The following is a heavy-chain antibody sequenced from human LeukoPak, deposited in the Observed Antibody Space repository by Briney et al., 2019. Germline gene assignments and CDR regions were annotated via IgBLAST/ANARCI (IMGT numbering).Heavy chain of an antibody. D-gene: IGHD6-6*01. J-gene: IGHJ4*02. CDR3: ARDRTSSSSSVFDY. Sequence: SETLSLTCTVSGGSISSYYWSWIRQPPGKGLEWIGYIYYSGSTNYNPSLKSRVTISVDTSKNQFSLKLSSVTAADTAVYYCARDRTSSSSSVFDYWGQGTLVTVSS. CDR1: GGSISSYY. V-gene: IGHV4-59*12. CDR2: IYYSGST.